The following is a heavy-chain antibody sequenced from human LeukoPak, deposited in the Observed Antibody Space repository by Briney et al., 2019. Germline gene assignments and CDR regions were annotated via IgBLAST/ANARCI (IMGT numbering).Heavy chain of an antibody. CDR1: GFTFSNYA. Sequence: GSLALSCAASGFTFSNYAMNWVRQAPGKGLEWVANINQDGSAKYYVDSVKGRFTFSRDNAMNSLFLQMNSLRAEDTAVYYCARDVHGGAFDYWGQGTLVTVSS. V-gene: IGHV3-7*01. J-gene: IGHJ4*02. D-gene: IGHD4-23*01. CDR3: ARDVHGGAFDY. CDR2: INQDGSAK.